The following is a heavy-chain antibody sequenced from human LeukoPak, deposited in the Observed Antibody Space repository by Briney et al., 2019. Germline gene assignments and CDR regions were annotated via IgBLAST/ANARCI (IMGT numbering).Heavy chain of an antibody. Sequence: TGGSLKLSCVASGFTLSSYSMSWVRQAPGKGLEWVSAMSGSDTGSWYADSVKGRFTISRDTSKTTLYLQMNSLRAEDTAIYYCAKDARSFGGTYFDYWGKGIQVTVSS. D-gene: IGHD4-23*01. CDR2: MSGSDTGS. CDR1: GFTLSSYS. V-gene: IGHV3-23*01. CDR3: AKDARSFGGTYFDY. J-gene: IGHJ4*02.